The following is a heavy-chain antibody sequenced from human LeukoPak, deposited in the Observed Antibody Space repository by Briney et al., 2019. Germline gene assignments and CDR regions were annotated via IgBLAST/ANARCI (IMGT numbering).Heavy chain of an antibody. CDR1: GGSISSGGYS. J-gene: IGHJ6*02. V-gene: IGHV4-30-2*01. CDR3: ARDSYYDLLTGYYPYYYYGMDV. D-gene: IGHD3-9*01. Sequence: KSSETLSLTCAVSGGSISSGGYSWSWIRQPPGKGLEWIGYIYHSGSTYYNPSLKSRVTISVDRSKNQFSLKLHSVTAADTAVYYCARDSYYDLLTGYYPYYYYGMDVWGQGTTVTVSS. CDR2: IYHSGST.